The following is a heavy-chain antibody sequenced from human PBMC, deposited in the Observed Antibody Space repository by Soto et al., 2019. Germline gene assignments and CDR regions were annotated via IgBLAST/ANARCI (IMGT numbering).Heavy chain of an antibody. Sequence: QVQLQESGPGLVKPSQTLSLTCTVSGGSISSGGYYWSWIRQHPGKCLEWIGYIYYSGSTYYNPSLKSRVTISVDTSKSRFSLKLSSVTAADTAVYYCAREAAYSSSSFDYWGQGTLVTVSS. CDR1: GGSISSGGYY. J-gene: IGHJ4*02. V-gene: IGHV4-31*03. CDR2: IYYSGST. CDR3: AREAAYSSSSFDY. D-gene: IGHD6-6*01.